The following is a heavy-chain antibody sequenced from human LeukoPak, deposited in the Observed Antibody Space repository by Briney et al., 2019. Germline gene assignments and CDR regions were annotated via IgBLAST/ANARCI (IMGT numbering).Heavy chain of an antibody. J-gene: IGHJ6*03. Sequence: GASVKVSCKASGYTFTGYYMHWVRQAPGQGLEWMGWINPNSGGTNYAQKFQGRVTMTRDTSISTAYMELSRLRSDDTAVYYCASISDIAARLYYYYYMDVWGKGTTVTVSS. CDR1: GYTFTGYY. CDR3: ASISDIAARLYYYYYMDV. D-gene: IGHD6-13*01. V-gene: IGHV1-2*02. CDR2: INPNSGGT.